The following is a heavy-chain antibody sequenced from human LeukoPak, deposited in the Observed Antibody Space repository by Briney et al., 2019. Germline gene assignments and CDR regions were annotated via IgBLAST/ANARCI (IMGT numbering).Heavy chain of an antibody. J-gene: IGHJ4*02. V-gene: IGHV4-31*03. CDR3: ARGEAAAGTFNADYFDY. Sequence: SETLSLTCTVSGGSISSGGYYWSWIRQHPGKGLEWIGYIYYSGSTYYNPSLKSRVTISVDTSKNQFSLKLSSVTAADTAVYYCARGEAAAGTFNADYFDYWGQGTLVTVSS. CDR1: GGSISSGGYY. CDR2: IYYSGST. D-gene: IGHD6-13*01.